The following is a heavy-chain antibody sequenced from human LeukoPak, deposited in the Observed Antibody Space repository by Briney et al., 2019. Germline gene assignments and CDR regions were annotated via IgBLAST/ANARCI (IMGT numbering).Heavy chain of an antibody. V-gene: IGHV1-2*02. CDR2: INPNSGGT. Sequence: ASVKVSCKASGYTFTGYYMHWVRQAPGQGLEWMGWINPNSGGTNYAQKFQGRVTMTRDTSISTAYMELSRLRSEDTAVYYCAALTYYYDSSGLDPWGQGTLVTVSS. J-gene: IGHJ5*02. CDR1: GYTFTGYY. CDR3: AALTYYYDSSGLDP. D-gene: IGHD3-22*01.